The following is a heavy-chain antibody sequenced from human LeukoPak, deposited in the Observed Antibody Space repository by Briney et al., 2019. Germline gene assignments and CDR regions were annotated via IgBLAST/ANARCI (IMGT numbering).Heavy chain of an antibody. Sequence: PSETLSLTCAVSGYSISSGYYWGWIRQPPGKGLEWIGSIYHSGSTYYNPSLKSRVTISVDTSKNQFSLKLSSVTAADTAVYYCARRSTVTTYYFDYWGREPWSPSPQ. CDR3: ARRSTVTTYYFDY. V-gene: IGHV4-38-2*01. J-gene: IGHJ4*02. D-gene: IGHD4-11*01. CDR2: IYHSGST. CDR1: GYSISSGYY.